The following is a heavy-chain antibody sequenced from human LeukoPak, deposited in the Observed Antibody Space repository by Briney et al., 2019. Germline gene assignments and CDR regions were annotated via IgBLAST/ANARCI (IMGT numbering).Heavy chain of an antibody. J-gene: IGHJ4*02. CDR2: ISGSGGST. Sequence: GGTLRLSCAASGFTFSSYGMSWVRQAPGKGLEWVSAISGSGGSTYYADSVKGRFTISRDNSKNTLYLQMNSLRAEDTAVYYCAKNQHSGWPLFDYWGQGTLVTVSS. CDR1: GFTFSSYG. D-gene: IGHD6-19*01. CDR3: AKNQHSGWPLFDY. V-gene: IGHV3-23*01.